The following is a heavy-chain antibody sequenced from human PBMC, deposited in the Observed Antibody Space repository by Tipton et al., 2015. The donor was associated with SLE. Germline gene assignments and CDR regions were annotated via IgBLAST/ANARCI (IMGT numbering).Heavy chain of an antibody. V-gene: IGHV3-30*18. J-gene: IGHJ4*02. D-gene: IGHD2-15*01. CDR2: ISYDGSNK. Sequence: SLRLSCAASGFTFSSYGMHWVRQAPGKGLEWVAVISYDGSNKYYADSVKGRFTISRDNSKNTLYLQMNSLRAEDTAVYYCAKGSYCSGGSCYSDYWGQGTLVTVSS. CDR3: AKGSYCSGGSCYSDY. CDR1: GFTFSSYG.